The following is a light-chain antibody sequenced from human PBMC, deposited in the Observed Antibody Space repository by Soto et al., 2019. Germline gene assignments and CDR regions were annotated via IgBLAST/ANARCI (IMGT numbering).Light chain of an antibody. CDR2: ATS. CDR1: ESVGNN. J-gene: IGKJ4*01. CDR3: QQYGNWPPT. V-gene: IGKV3-15*01. Sequence: EIVLTQSPATLSVSPGERATLSCRASESVGNNLAWYQQKPGQAPRLLIYATSTRATGVPARFTGSGSGTEFTLTISSLQSEDFGVYYCQQYGNWPPTFGRGTKVEIE.